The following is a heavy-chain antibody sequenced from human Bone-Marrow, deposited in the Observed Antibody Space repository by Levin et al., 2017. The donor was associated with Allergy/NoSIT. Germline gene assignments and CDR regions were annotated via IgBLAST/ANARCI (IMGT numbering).Heavy chain of an antibody. CDR1: GVSITTGGYY. J-gene: IGHJ4*02. V-gene: IGHV4-31*03. Sequence: LRLSCSVSGVSITTGGYYWSWIRQHPGQGLEWIGFIYCSGITDYNSSLKRRVTISLDTSKNQFSLKLISVTAADTAMYFCAALMKLSPDYWGQGALVTVSS. CDR2: IYCSGIT. CDR3: AALMKLSPDY. D-gene: IGHD3-16*02.